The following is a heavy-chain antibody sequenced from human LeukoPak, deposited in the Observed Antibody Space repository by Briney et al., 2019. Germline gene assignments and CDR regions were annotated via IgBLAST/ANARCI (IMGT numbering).Heavy chain of an antibody. V-gene: IGHV4-4*02. D-gene: IGHD2-8*01. Sequence: PSGTLSLICGVSGGSISSTNWWSWVRQPPGQGLEWIGEIHLNGRTNYNPSLNSRVTLALDTSKNQLSLSLTSVTAADTAVYYCSRENGAFSPFGYWGQGTLVIVPS. J-gene: IGHJ4*02. CDR2: IHLNGRT. CDR3: SRENGAFSPFGY. CDR1: GGSISSTNW.